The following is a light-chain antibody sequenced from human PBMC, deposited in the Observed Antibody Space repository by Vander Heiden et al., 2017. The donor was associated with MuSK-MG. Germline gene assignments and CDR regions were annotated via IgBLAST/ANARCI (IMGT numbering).Light chain of an antibody. CDR3: SSYAGNNNLYV. V-gene: IGLV2-8*01. CDR2: EVS. CDR1: SSDVGGYNY. Sequence: QSALTQPPSASGSPGPSVTISCTGPSSDVGGYNYVSWYQQHPGKAPKLMIYEVSKRPSGVPDRFSGSKSGNTASLTVSGLQAEDEADYYCSSYAGNNNLYVFGTGTKVTVL. J-gene: IGLJ1*01.